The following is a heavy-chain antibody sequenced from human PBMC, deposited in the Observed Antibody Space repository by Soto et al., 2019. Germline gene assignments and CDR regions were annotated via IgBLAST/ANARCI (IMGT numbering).Heavy chain of an antibody. D-gene: IGHD4-17*01. J-gene: IGHJ4*02. Sequence: PGGSLRLSCAASGFTFSSYGMHWVRQAPGKGLEWVAVISYDGSNKYYADSVKGRFTISRDNSKNTLYLQMNSLRAEDTAVYYCAKQGDYGLIMYFDYWGQGTLVTVSS. V-gene: IGHV3-30*18. CDR2: ISYDGSNK. CDR1: GFTFSSYG. CDR3: AKQGDYGLIMYFDY.